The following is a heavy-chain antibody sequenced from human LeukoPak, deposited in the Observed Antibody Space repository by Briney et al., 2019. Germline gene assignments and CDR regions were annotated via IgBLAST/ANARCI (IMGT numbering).Heavy chain of an antibody. CDR1: GYTFTNYD. J-gene: IGHJ4*02. D-gene: IGHD4-17*01. CDR3: VTECWWEPTDYGDNVY. CDR2: ITPYHGNR. V-gene: IGHV1-18*01. Sequence: ASVTVSCQASGYTFTNYDIPWVRQAPGQGLEWMGWITPYHGNRNYAQKFQGRVTMTADTSTSTVYMELRSLKSDDTAVYYCVTECWWEPTDYGDNVYWGQGTLVTVSS.